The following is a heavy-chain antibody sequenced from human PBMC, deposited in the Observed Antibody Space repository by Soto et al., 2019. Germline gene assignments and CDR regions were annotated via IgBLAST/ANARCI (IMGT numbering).Heavy chain of an antibody. CDR3: ARRDGTDHYFDY. V-gene: IGHV1-69*02. CDR2: IIPIVSVA. J-gene: IGHJ4*02. CDR1: GDTFSTYS. Sequence: GASVKVSCKTSGDTFSTYSVNWVRQAPGQGLEWMGRIIPIVSVANYAQKFQGRVTITADKSTSTVYMDLSGLTSEDTAVYYCARRDGTDHYFDYWGQGTLVTVSS. D-gene: IGHD1-1*01.